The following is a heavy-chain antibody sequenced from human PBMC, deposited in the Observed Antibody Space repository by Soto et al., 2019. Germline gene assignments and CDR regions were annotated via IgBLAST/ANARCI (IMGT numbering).Heavy chain of an antibody. J-gene: IGHJ5*02. D-gene: IGHD1-1*01. CDR3: ARDQLEGNWFDP. Sequence: QLQLQESGSGLMKPSQTLSLTCAVSGGSISSGGYSWNWIRQPPGKGLAWIGYIYHSAYTFSNPSPKSRVTIAVHKSKNHFSLQRSSVTAAYTAVYYCARDQLEGNWFDPWGQGTLVTVS. V-gene: IGHV4-30-2*01. CDR2: IYHSAYT. CDR1: GGSISSGGYS.